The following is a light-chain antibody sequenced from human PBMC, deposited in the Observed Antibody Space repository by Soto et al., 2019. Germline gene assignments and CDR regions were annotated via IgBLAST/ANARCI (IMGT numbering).Light chain of an antibody. CDR2: EVS. CDR1: SSDVGSYNL. CDR3: CSYATSSTPWV. J-gene: IGLJ3*02. Sequence: QSALTQPASVSGSPGQSITISCTGTSSDVGSYNLVSWYQQHPGKAPKVMIFEVSKRPSGVSNRFSGSKSGNTASLTISGLQAEDEAVYYCCSYATSSTPWVFGGGTKLTVL. V-gene: IGLV2-23*02.